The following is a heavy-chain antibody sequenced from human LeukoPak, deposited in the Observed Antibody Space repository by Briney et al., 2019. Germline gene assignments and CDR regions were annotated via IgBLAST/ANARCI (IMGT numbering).Heavy chain of an antibody. CDR2: ITVNGGST. D-gene: IGHD5-12*01. CDR1: GFTISTYA. CDR3: AKRAPYMVATDY. Sequence: PGGSLRLSCAASGFTISTYAMSWVRQAPGKGLEWVSAITVNGGSTYYADSVKGRFTISRDNSKNTLYLQMNSLRAEDTAVYYCAKRAPYMVATDYRGQGTLVTVSS. V-gene: IGHV3-23*01. J-gene: IGHJ4*02.